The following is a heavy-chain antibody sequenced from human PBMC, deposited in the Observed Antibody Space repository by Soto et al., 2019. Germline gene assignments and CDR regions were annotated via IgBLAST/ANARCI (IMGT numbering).Heavy chain of an antibody. V-gene: IGHV2-5*02. Sequence: QITLKESGPTLVKPTQTLTLTCTFSGFSLTTDAVGVGWIRQPPGKALEWLALIYWDDDKRYSPGQKIRLTITKDASRNQVVLTLTNMDPADTATYYCAHVYWVAAGIRYYFDYWGQGTLVTVSS. CDR1: GFSLTTDAVG. CDR3: AHVYWVAAGIRYYFDY. CDR2: IYWDDDK. D-gene: IGHD1-1*01. J-gene: IGHJ4*02.